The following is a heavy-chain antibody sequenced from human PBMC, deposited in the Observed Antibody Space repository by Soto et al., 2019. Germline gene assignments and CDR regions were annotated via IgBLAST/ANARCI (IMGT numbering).Heavy chain of an antibody. CDR3: ARGPGYDYVWGSYRRGPYYFDY. CDR2: INHSGST. CDR1: GGSFSGYY. J-gene: IGHJ4*02. D-gene: IGHD3-16*02. V-gene: IGHV4-34*01. Sequence: SETLSLTCAVYGGSFSGYYWSWIRQPPGKGLEWIGEINHSGSTNYNPSLKSRVTISVDTSKNQFSLKLSSVTAADTAVYYCARGPGYDYVWGSYRRGPYYFDYWGQGTLVTVSS.